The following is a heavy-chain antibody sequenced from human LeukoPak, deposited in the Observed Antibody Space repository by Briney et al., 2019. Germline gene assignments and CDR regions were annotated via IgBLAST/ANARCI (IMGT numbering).Heavy chain of an antibody. CDR2: IIPFLGIA. J-gene: IGHJ5*02. V-gene: IGHV1-69*04. CDR3: ARAGSPTLNYFDA. Sequence: ASVKVSCKTSGGSFSSFGLIWVRQAPGQGLEWVGRIIPFLGIANYAQKFQGRATITADKSTRTAYMELTSLTSEDTAMYFCARAGSPTLNYFDAWGQGSLVSASS. CDR1: GGSFSSFG. D-gene: IGHD1-1*01.